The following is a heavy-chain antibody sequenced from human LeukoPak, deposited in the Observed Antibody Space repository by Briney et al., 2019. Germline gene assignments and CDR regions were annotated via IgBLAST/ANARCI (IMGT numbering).Heavy chain of an antibody. CDR2: INLNSGNT. CDR1: VYTFTIYD. V-gene: IGHV1-8*01. CDR3: ARVTGSIDY. D-gene: IGHD1-26*01. Sequence: ASVTVSFTSSVYTFTIYDINWVRQATGQGLEWMGLINLNSGNTGYAQNFQGRLTVTRDTSINTAYMELNTLRSEDTAIYYCARVTGSIDYWGQGTLVTVSS. J-gene: IGHJ4*02.